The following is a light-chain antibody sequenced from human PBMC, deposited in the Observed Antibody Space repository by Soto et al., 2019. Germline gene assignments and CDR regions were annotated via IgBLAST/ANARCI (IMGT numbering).Light chain of an antibody. J-gene: IGLJ2*01. Sequence: QSALTQPRSVSGSPGQSVTISCTGTSSDVGGYNYVSWYQQHPGKAPKLMIYDVSKRPSGDPDRFSGSKSGNTASLTISGLQAEDEADYYCCSYAGSYPVVFGGGTKVTVL. V-gene: IGLV2-11*01. CDR3: CSYAGSYPVV. CDR1: SSDVGGYNY. CDR2: DVS.